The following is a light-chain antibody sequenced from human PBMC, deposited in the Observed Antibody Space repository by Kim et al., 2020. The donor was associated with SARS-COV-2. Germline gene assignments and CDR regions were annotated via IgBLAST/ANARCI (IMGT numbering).Light chain of an antibody. Sequence: SPGERATLSCRASQSVTSSYLAWYQHKPGQAPRLLIYDASSRATGIADRFSGSGSGTDFTLTISRLKPEDYAVYYCQQYSSSRGTFGGGTKVDIK. J-gene: IGKJ4*01. CDR3: QQYSSSRGT. CDR2: DAS. V-gene: IGKV3-20*01. CDR1: QSVTSSY.